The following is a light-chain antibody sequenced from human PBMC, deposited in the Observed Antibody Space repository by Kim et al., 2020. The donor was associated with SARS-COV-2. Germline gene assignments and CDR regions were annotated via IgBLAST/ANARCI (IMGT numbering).Light chain of an antibody. CDR2: YNS. CDR1: NIGSKS. J-gene: IGLJ3*02. CDR3: QVWDSSSDHRV. V-gene: IGLV3-21*04. Sequence: APGKTARITCGENNIGSKSVHWYQQKPGPAPVLVIYYNSDRPSGIPERFSGSNSGNTATLTISRVEAGDEADYYCQVWDSSSDHRVFGGGTQLTVL.